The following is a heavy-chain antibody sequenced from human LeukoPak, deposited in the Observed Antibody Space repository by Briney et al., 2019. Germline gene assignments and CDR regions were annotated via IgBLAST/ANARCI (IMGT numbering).Heavy chain of an antibody. V-gene: IGHV1-69*05. D-gene: IGHD3-22*01. CDR3: ARDDSSGKHDY. Sequence: SVKVSCKASGGTFISYAISWVRQAPGQGREWMGGIIPIFGTANYAQKFQGRVTITTDESTSTAYMELSSLRSEDTAVYYCARDDSSGKHDYWGQGTLVTVSS. CDR2: IIPIFGTA. CDR1: GGTFISYA. J-gene: IGHJ4*02.